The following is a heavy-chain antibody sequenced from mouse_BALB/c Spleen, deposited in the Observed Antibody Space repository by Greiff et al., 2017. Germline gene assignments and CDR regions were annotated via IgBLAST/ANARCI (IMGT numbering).Heavy chain of an antibody. Sequence: EVKLEESGGGLVQPGGSMKLSCVASGFTFSNYWMNWVRQSPEKGLEWVAEIRLKSNNYATHYAESVKGRFTISRDDSKSSVYLQMNNLRAEDTGIYYCTRPGYGSSYVEYAMDYWGQGTSVTVSS. CDR1: GFTFSNYW. CDR2: IRLKSNNYAT. J-gene: IGHJ4*01. D-gene: IGHD1-1*01. V-gene: IGHV6-6*02. CDR3: TRPGYGSSYVEYAMDY.